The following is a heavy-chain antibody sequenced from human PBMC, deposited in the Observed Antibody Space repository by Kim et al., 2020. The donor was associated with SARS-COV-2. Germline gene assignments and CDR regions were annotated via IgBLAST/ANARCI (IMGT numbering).Heavy chain of an antibody. Sequence: GGSLRLSCAASGFTFSSYGMHWVRQAPGKGLEWVTFISYDGTDKYYADSVKGRFTISRDNSKNTLYLHMKTLRPEDSAVYYCAKQSSRPGYYSDYGMDV. CDR3: AKQSSRPGYYSDYGMDV. V-gene: IGHV3-30*18. D-gene: IGHD6-19*01. CDR2: ISYDGTDK. CDR1: GFTFSSYG. J-gene: IGHJ6*01.